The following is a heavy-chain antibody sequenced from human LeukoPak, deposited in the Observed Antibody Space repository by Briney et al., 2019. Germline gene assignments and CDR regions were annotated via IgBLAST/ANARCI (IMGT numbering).Heavy chain of an antibody. CDR2: LSGRGDTT. Sequence: GGSLRLSCTASGFTFNTYAMSWVRQAPGKGLEWVSALSGRGDTTYYADSVKGRFTISRDNSKNTVYLQMNSLRGEDTAVYYCANLFSNRSYYFDYWGQGTLVTVSS. J-gene: IGHJ4*02. CDR1: GFTFNTYA. D-gene: IGHD6-13*01. V-gene: IGHV3-23*01. CDR3: ANLFSNRSYYFDY.